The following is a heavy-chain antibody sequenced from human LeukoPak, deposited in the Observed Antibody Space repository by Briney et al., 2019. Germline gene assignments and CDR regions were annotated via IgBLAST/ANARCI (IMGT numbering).Heavy chain of an antibody. V-gene: IGHV1-69*04. D-gene: IGHD3-9*01. J-gene: IGHJ4*02. CDR3: XXXXXXXXYXDWLLSGPEAGLSFDY. CDR2: IIPILGIA. Sequence: VASVKVSCKASGGTFSSYAISWVRQAPGQGLEWMGRIIPILGIANYAQKLQGRVTMTTDTSTSTAYMELRRLRSDDTAVYYCXXXXXXXXYXDWLLSGPEAGLSFDYWGQGTLVTVSS. CDR1: GGTFSSYA.